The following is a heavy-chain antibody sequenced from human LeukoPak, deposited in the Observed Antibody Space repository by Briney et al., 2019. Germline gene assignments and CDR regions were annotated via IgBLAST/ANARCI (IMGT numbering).Heavy chain of an antibody. D-gene: IGHD4-17*01. Sequence: GGSLRLSCAASGLTFSRYAMTWVRQAPGKGLEWVSSTSGSGDRKYYADSVKGRFTISRDNSKNTLYLQMNSLRAEDTAVYYCTKDGVRPDFGDYYSADFWGQGTLVTVSS. CDR1: GLTFSRYA. J-gene: IGHJ4*02. CDR2: TSGSGDRK. V-gene: IGHV3-23*01. CDR3: TKDGVRPDFGDYYSADF.